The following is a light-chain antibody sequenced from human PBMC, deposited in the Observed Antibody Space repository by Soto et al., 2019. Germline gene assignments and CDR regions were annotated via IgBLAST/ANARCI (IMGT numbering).Light chain of an antibody. Sequence: QLVLTQSSSASASLGSSVKLTCTLSSGHSSYNIAWHQQQPGKAPRYLMKLEGSGSYNKGSGVPDRFSGSSSGAERYLTISNLQSEDEADYYCETWDSNTWVFGGGTKVTVL. CDR2: LEGSGSY. CDR1: SGHSSYN. J-gene: IGLJ3*02. CDR3: ETWDSNTWV. V-gene: IGLV4-60*03.